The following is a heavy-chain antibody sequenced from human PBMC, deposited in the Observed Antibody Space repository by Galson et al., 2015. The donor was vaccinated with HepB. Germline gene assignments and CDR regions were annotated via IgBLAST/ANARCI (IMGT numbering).Heavy chain of an antibody. CDR2: ISGMGGTT. D-gene: IGHD5-18*01. J-gene: IGHJ4*02. CDR3: PKALQLWLDCPIDY. Sequence: SLRLSCAASGFTFSSYAMSWVRQAPGKGLGWVSAISGMGGTTYYAASVKGRFTISRDNSKNTLYLQMNSLRAEDTAVYYCPKALQLWLDCPIDYWGQGTLVTVSS. V-gene: IGHV3-23*01. CDR1: GFTFSSYA.